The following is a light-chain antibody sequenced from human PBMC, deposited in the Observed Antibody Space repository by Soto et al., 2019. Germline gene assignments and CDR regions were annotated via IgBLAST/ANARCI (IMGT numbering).Light chain of an antibody. V-gene: IGKV3-15*01. CDR3: QQYNDWPPGGA. CDR1: QSVGIN. CDR2: AAS. Sequence: ETVMTQSPATLSVSPGERITLSCRASQSVGINLAWYQQKPGQAPRLLIYAASSWATSIPARFIGDGSGTEFTLTLSSLQSEDFAVSYCQQYNDWPPGGAFGQGTKLEIK. J-gene: IGKJ2*01.